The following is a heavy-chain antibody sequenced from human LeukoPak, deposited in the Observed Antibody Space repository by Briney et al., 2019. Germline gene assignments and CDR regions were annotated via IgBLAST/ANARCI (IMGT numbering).Heavy chain of an antibody. CDR2: IYTSGST. Sequence: SETLSLTCTVSGGSISSYYWSWIRQPAGKGLEWIGRIYTSGSTNYNPSLKSRVTMSVDTSKNQFSLKLSSVTAADTAVYYCARDQERVAGTLGYYYYGMDVWGQGTTVTVSS. J-gene: IGHJ6*02. V-gene: IGHV4-4*07. D-gene: IGHD6-19*01. CDR1: GGSISSYY. CDR3: ARDQERVAGTLGYYYYGMDV.